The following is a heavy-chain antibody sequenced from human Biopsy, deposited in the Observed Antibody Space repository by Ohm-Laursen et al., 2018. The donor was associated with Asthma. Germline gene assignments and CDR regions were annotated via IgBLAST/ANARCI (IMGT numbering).Heavy chain of an antibody. CDR1: GFRFPIYG. D-gene: IGHD1-26*01. CDR3: TRDRFYNSVTSESFYYGVDV. V-gene: IGHV3-30*03. CDR2: ISYDGRET. Sequence: SLRLSCSASGFRFPIYGMHWVRQGPGKGPEWVALISYDGRETGYVDSVKGRFTISRDNFRNTVHLQMSSLRPEDSAVYYCTRDRFYNSVTSESFYYGVDVWGQGTLVTVSS. J-gene: IGHJ4*02.